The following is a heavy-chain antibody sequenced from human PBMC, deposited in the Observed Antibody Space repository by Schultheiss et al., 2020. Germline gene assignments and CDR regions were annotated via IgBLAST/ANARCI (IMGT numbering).Heavy chain of an antibody. J-gene: IGHJ4*02. CDR2: IGTVAT. V-gene: IGHV3-23*01. D-gene: IGHD3-10*01. CDR1: GFIFSSAG. Sequence: GGSLRLSCAASGFIFSSAGMTWLRQVPGKGLEWVSHIGTVATVYADSVKGRFTTSRDNFKNMLYLQMDNLRVEDTALYFCMKDAYGSIEQWGQGTLVTVSS. CDR3: MKDAYGSIEQ.